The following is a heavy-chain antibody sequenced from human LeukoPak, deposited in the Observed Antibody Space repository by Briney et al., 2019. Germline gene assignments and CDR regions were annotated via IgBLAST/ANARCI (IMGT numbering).Heavy chain of an antibody. CDR3: ARASSDDTGRETPFAY. Sequence: SVKVSCKASGGAFSRYSINWVRQAPGQGPEWMGGTTTIFGTANYAQKFQGRVTITADESTSTAYMELSSLRSDDTAVYYCARASSDDTGRETPFAYWGQGSLVTVFS. J-gene: IGHJ1*01. D-gene: IGHD5-18*01. CDR2: TTTIFGTA. V-gene: IGHV1-69*13. CDR1: GGAFSRYS.